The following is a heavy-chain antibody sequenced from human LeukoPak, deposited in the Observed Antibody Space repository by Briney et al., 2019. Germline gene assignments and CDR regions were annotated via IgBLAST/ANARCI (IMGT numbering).Heavy chain of an antibody. V-gene: IGHV3-23*01. CDR3: AKGDYGDAGVAFGI. D-gene: IGHD4-17*01. Sequence: GGSLRLSCAASGFTFSSYGMSWVRQAPGKGLEWVSAISGSGDSTYYADSVKGRFTISRDNPKNTLYLQMNSLRAEDTAVYYCAKGDYGDAGVAFGIWGQGTMVTVSS. J-gene: IGHJ3*02. CDR1: GFTFSSYG. CDR2: ISGSGDST.